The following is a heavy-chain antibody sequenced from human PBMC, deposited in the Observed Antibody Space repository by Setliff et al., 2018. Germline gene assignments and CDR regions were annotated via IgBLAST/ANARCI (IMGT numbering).Heavy chain of an antibody. D-gene: IGHD3-16*01. CDR2: VIQMGNG. CDR3: SRVYCRYTCLVESYMDV. CDR1: GGSFSGYF. V-gene: IGHV4-34*12. J-gene: IGHJ6*03. Sequence: KPSETLSLTCAVYGGSFSGYFWSWIRQSPGKGLEWVAGVIQMGNGYYADSMKGRSVISRDNSRNSCFLQLNNLRPEDTAVYYCSRVYCRYTCLVESYMDVWGKGTTVTVSS.